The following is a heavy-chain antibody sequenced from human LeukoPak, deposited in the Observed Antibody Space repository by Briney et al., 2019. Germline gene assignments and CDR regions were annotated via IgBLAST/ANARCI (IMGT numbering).Heavy chain of an antibody. CDR2: INRSGST. J-gene: IGHJ4*02. CDR1: GASFSDYY. Sequence: SETLSLTCVVYGASFSDYYWTWIRQPPGKGLEWIGEINRSGSTNYNPSLKSRVTMSVDTSKNQFSLKLSSVTAADTAVYYCARDGAAVADYFDYWGQGTLVTVSS. CDR3: ARDGAAVADYFDY. D-gene: IGHD6-19*01. V-gene: IGHV4-34*01.